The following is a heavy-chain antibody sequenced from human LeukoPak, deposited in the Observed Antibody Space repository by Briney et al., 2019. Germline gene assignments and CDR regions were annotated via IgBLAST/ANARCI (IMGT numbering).Heavy chain of an antibody. Sequence: GGSLRLSCAASGFIFSRYSMNWVRQTPGRGLEWVASISSSSNYMYYTDSVKGRFTISRDDAKDSLYLQMSSLRAEDTAVYYCARMELTGEASDYWGQGTLVTVSS. D-gene: IGHD7-27*01. J-gene: IGHJ4*02. CDR3: ARMELTGEASDY. CDR2: ISSSSNYM. CDR1: GFIFSRYS. V-gene: IGHV3-21*01.